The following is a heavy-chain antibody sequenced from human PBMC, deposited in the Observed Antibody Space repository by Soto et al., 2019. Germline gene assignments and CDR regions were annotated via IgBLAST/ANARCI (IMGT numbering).Heavy chain of an antibody. D-gene: IGHD5-18*01. CDR3: ARVDTASDY. Sequence: QVQLQQWGAGLLKPSETLSLTCAVYGGSFSGYYWSWIRHPPGKGLEWIGEINHSGSTNYNPSLKGQVTISVDTSQHQDSLKLSPIPGADTGVYYCARVDTASDYWGHGTLVTLCS. CDR2: INHSGST. V-gene: IGHV4-34*01. CDR1: GGSFSGYY. J-gene: IGHJ4*01.